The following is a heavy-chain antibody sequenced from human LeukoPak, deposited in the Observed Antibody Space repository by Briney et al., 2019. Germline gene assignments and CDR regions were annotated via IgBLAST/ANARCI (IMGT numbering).Heavy chain of an antibody. J-gene: IGHJ4*02. CDR3: ARDMIRGVTFDY. D-gene: IGHD3-10*01. V-gene: IGHV3-33*01. CDR1: GFTFSSYG. Sequence: PGGSLRLSCAASGFTFSSYGMHWVRQAPGKGLEWVALIWYDGSNKYYADSVKGRFTISRDNSKNTLYLQMNSLRAEDTAVYFCARDMIRGVTFDYWGQGTLVTVSS. CDR2: IWYDGSNK.